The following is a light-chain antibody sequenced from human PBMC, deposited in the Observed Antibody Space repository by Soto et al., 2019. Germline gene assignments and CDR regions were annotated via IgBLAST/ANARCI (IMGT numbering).Light chain of an antibody. Sequence: EVVLTQSPGTLALSPGERATLSCRASQSVSSTYLAWYQQKPGQAPRLLIYGASRRATGIPDRFSGSGSGTDFTLTITRLEPDDFAVYYCQGYGSSRTFGQGTTVEIK. CDR1: QSVSSTY. V-gene: IGKV3-20*01. J-gene: IGKJ1*01. CDR2: GAS. CDR3: QGYGSSRT.